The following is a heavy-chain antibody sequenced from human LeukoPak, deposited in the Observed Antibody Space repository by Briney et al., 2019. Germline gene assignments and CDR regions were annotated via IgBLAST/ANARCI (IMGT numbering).Heavy chain of an antibody. V-gene: IGHV3-23*01. Sequence: GGSLRLFCAASGFTFSSYAMSWVRQAPGKGLEWVSAISGSGCSTYYADSVKGRFTISRDNPKNTLSLQMNSLRAEDTAVYYCAKDPTIIVVVIPDYWGQGTLVTVSS. D-gene: IGHD3-22*01. CDR2: ISGSGCST. CDR1: GFTFSSYA. CDR3: AKDPTIIVVVIPDY. J-gene: IGHJ4*02.